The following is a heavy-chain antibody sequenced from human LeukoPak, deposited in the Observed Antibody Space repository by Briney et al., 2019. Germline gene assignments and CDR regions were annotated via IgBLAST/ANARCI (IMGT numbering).Heavy chain of an antibody. V-gene: IGHV3-48*01. D-gene: IGHD3-10*01. CDR3: AREPPVASITMVRGTHAFDI. CDR2: ISSSSSTI. CDR1: GFTFSSYS. Sequence: GGSLRLSCAASGFTFSSYSMNWVRQAPGKGLEWVSYISSSSSTIYYADSVKGRFTISRDNAKNSLYLQMNSLRAEDTAVYYCAREPPVASITMVRGTHAFDIWGQGTMVAVSS. J-gene: IGHJ3*02.